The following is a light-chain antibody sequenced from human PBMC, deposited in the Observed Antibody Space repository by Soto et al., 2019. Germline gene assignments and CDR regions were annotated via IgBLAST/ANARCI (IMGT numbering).Light chain of an antibody. CDR2: DAS. V-gene: IGKV1-33*01. CDR1: HDISNY. Sequence: DIQMTQSPSSLSASVGDRVTITCQASHDISNYLTWYQQKAGKAPKLLIYDASTLETGVPLRFTATRSGTDFTFTIISLQPEDIATYYCQQYDNVPVTFGGGTRVEIK. J-gene: IGKJ4*01. CDR3: QQYDNVPVT.